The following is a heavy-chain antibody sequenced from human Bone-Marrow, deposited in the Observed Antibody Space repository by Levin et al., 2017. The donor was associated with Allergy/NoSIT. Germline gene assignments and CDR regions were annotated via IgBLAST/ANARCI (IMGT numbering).Heavy chain of an antibody. V-gene: IGHV5-51*01. J-gene: IGHJ5*02. D-gene: IGHD6-6*01. CDR1: GYSFTSYW. Sequence: KTGGSLRLSCKGSGYSFTSYWIGWVRQMPGKGLEWMGIIYPGDSDTRYSPSFQGQVTISADKSISTAYLQWSSLKASDTAMYYCATSGDSSSFERWFDPWGQGTLVTVSS. CDR3: ATSGDSSSFERWFDP. CDR2: IYPGDSDT.